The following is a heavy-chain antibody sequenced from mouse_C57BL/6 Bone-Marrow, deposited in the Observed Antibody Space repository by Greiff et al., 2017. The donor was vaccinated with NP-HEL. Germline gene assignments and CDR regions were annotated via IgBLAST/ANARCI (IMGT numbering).Heavy chain of an antibody. CDR1: GFTFSDYG. V-gene: IGHV5-17*01. D-gene: IGHD2-3*01. J-gene: IGHJ2*01. CDR3: ARDGPGGYYFDY. CDR2: ISSGSSTI. Sequence: EVQLVESGGGLVKPGGSLKLSCAASGFTFSDYGMHWVRQAPEKGLEWVAYISSGSSTIYYADTVKGRFTISRDNAKNTLFLQMTRLRSEDTAMYYCARDGPGGYYFDYWGQGTTLTVSS.